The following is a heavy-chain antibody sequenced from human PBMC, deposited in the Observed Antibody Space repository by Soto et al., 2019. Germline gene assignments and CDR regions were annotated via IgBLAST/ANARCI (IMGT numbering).Heavy chain of an antibody. CDR1: GFTFSSYA. D-gene: IGHD6-6*01. J-gene: IGHJ4*02. CDR2: ISGSGGST. Sequence: EVQLLESGGGLVQPGGSLRLSCAASGFTFSSYAMSWVRQAPGKGLEWVSAISGSGGSTYYADSVKGRFTISRDNSKNTPYLQMNSLRAEDTAVYYCAKAKYSSSSGLPSYWGQGTLVTVSS. V-gene: IGHV3-23*01. CDR3: AKAKYSSSSGLPSY.